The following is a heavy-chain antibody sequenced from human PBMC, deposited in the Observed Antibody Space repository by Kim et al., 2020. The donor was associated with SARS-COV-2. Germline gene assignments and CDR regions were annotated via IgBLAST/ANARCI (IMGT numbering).Heavy chain of an antibody. Sequence: DSYTHYSPSFQGHVTISADKSISTASLQWSSLKASDTAIYYCARGSDYDYWGQGTLVTVSS. CDR2: DSYT. V-gene: IGHV5-10-1*01. CDR3: ARGSDYDY. D-gene: IGHD4-17*01. J-gene: IGHJ4*02.